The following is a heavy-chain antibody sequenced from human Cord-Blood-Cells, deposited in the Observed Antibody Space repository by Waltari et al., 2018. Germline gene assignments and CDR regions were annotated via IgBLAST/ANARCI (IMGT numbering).Heavy chain of an antibody. Sequence: EVQLVESGGGLVKPGGSLRLSCAASGFTFSSYSMNWVHQAPGKGLEWVSSISSSSSYIYYADSVKGRFTISRDNAKNSLYLQMNSLRAEDTAVYYCARRLTGDWFDPWGQGTLVTVSS. CDR1: GFTFSSYS. CDR2: ISSSSSYI. D-gene: IGHD7-27*01. CDR3: ARRLTGDWFDP. V-gene: IGHV3-21*01. J-gene: IGHJ5*02.